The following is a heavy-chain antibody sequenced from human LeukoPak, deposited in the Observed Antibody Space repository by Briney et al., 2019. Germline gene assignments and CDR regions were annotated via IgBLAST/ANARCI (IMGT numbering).Heavy chain of an antibody. CDR3: ASPLTPGLDAFDI. D-gene: IGHD3-16*01. J-gene: IGHJ3*02. CDR1: GYPSTAYN. Sequence: ASVKSSGKPLGYPSTAYNMPWGRQALDQGLGGRGIINPSGGSTSYAQNFQGRVTMTRDTSTSTVYMELSSLRSEDTAVYYCASPLTPGLDAFDIWGQGTMVTVSS. CDR2: INPSGGST. V-gene: IGHV1-46*01.